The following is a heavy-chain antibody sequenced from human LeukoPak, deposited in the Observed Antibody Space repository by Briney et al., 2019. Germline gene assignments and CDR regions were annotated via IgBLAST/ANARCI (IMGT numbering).Heavy chain of an antibody. J-gene: IGHJ4*02. CDR2: IDTTGDGT. CDR1: GFTFSSRA. Sequence: GGSLRLSCAASGFTFSSRAMAWVRQAPGKGLEWVSTIDTTGDGTYYADSVKGRFTISRDNSKNTLFLQMNSLRAEDTAVYYCANRNYYLDSWGQGTLVTVSS. CDR3: ANRNYYLDS. V-gene: IGHV3-23*01.